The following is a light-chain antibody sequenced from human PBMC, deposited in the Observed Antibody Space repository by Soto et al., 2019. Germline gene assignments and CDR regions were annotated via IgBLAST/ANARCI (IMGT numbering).Light chain of an antibody. Sequence: DIVMTQSPDSLAVSLGERATINCKSSQSVLYSSNNKNYLAWYQQKPGQPPKLLIYWASTRESGVPDRFSGSGSGTEFTLTISSLQPDDFATYYCQQYNSEWTFGQGTKVDIK. J-gene: IGKJ1*01. CDR3: QQYNSEWT. CDR2: WAS. CDR1: QSVLYSSNNKNY. V-gene: IGKV4-1*01.